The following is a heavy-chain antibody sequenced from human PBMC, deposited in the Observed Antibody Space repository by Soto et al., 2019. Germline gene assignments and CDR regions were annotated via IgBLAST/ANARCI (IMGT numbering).Heavy chain of an antibody. CDR2: MYYRGIT. J-gene: IGHJ5*02. CDR1: GGSIVNNY. CDR3: ARAGRDGYNFDP. V-gene: IGHV4-59*01. Sequence: SVTLCLTWSVSGGSIVNNYWGRIRQPPGKGLEWIGYMYYRGITKYNPSLRRRVSISVDTSKNQVSLQLSSVTAADTAVYYCARAGRDGYNFDPWGQGTLVTVSS. D-gene: IGHD5-12*01.